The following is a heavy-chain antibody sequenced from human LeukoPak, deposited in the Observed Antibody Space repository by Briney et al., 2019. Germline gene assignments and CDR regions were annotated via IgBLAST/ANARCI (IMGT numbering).Heavy chain of an antibody. CDR1: GGSISRSY. J-gene: IGHJ3*02. V-gene: IGHV4-59*01. D-gene: IGHD3-22*01. CDR3: ARGYYDSRGDSNPFDI. Sequence: PSETLSLTWTVSGGSISRSYWSWIRQPAGRGLEWIAYISHSGSTNYHPSLKSRVSISLDASTNQYSLKLTSVYAADTAIYYCARGYYDSRGDSNPFDIWGQGTMVTVSS. CDR2: ISHSGST.